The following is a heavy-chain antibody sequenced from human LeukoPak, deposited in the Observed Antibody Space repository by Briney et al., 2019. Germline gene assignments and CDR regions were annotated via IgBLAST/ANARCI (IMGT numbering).Heavy chain of an antibody. CDR2: ISGSGGST. Sequence: PGGSLRLSCAASGFTFSSYAMSWVRQAPGKGLEWVSAISGSGGSTYYADSMKGRFTISRDNSKNTLYLQMNSLRAEDTAVYYCAKAHDLYYYDSSGYYFLDYWGQGTLVTVSS. J-gene: IGHJ4*02. D-gene: IGHD3-22*01. CDR1: GFTFSSYA. CDR3: AKAHDLYYYDSSGYYFLDY. V-gene: IGHV3-23*01.